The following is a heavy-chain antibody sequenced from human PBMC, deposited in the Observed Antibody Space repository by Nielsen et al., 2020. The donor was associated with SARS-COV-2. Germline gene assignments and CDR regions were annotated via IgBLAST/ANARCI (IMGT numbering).Heavy chain of an antibody. Sequence: GESLKISCAASGFTFSSYWMSWVRQAPGKGLEWVANIKQDGSEKYYVDSVKGRFTISRDNSKNTLYLQMNSLRAEDTAVYYCARASADYGDYGPPDYGMDVWGQGTTVTVSS. V-gene: IGHV3-7*02. D-gene: IGHD4-17*01. CDR2: IKQDGSEK. CDR3: ARASADYGDYGPPDYGMDV. J-gene: IGHJ6*02. CDR1: GFTFSSYW.